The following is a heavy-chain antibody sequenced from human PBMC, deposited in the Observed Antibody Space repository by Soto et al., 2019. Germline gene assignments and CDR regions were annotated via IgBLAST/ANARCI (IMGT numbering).Heavy chain of an antibody. CDR3: AREVKGKATIAD. V-gene: IGHV4-59*01. CDR1: GDSISSYY. Sequence: QVQLLESGPGLVKPSETLSLTCSVSGDSISSYYWSWIRQPPGKGLEWIGYIYYSGSTNYNPSLKSRVTISVDTSKNQFSLNLSSVTAADTAVYYCAREVKGKATIADWGQGTLVTVSS. CDR2: IYYSGST. D-gene: IGHD5-12*01. J-gene: IGHJ4*02.